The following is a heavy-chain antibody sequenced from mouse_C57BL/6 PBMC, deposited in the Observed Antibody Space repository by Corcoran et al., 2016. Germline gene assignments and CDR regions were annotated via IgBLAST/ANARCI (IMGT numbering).Heavy chain of an antibody. CDR3: ARNYYGSREYFDV. J-gene: IGHJ1*03. Sequence: QVQLKQSGAELVRPGASVKLSCKASGYTFTDYYINWVKQRPGQGLEWIARINPGSGNTYYNEKFKGKATLTAEKSSSTAYMQLSSLTSEDSAVYFCARNYYGSREYFDVWGTGTTVTVSS. V-gene: IGHV1-76*01. CDR1: GYTFTDYY. CDR2: INPGSGNT. D-gene: IGHD1-1*01.